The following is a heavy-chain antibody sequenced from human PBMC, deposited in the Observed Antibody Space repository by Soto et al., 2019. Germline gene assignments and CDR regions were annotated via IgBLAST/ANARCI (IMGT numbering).Heavy chain of an antibody. CDR1: GFTFSSYG. CDR2: IWYDGSNK. J-gene: IGHJ5*02. D-gene: IGHD6-13*01. CDR3: ARERGGSSWYGWFDP. Sequence: QVQLVESGGGVVQPGRSLRLSCAASGFTFSSYGMHWVRQAPGKGLEWVAVIWYDGSNKYYADSVKGRFTISRDNSKNTLYLQMNSLRAEDTAVYYCARERGGSSWYGWFDPWGQGTLVIVSS. V-gene: IGHV3-33*01.